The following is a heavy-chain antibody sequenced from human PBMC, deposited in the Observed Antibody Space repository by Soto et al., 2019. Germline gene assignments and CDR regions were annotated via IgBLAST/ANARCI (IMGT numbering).Heavy chain of an antibody. CDR1: GFTFGDYA. J-gene: IGHJ3*02. D-gene: IGHD3-22*01. CDR2: IRSKAYGGTT. Sequence: GGSLRLSCTASGFTFGDYAMSWFRQAPGKGLEWVGFIRSKAYGGTTEYAASVKGRFTISRDDSKSIAYLQMNSLKTEDTAVYYCTRIRITMIVVARGAFDIWGQGTMVTVS. V-gene: IGHV3-49*03. CDR3: TRIRITMIVVARGAFDI.